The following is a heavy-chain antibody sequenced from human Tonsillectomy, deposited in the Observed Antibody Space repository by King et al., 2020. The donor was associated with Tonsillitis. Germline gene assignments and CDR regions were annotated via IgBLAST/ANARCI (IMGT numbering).Heavy chain of an antibody. Sequence: VQLQQWGAGLLKPSETLSLTCAVYGGSFSGYYWSWIRQPPGKGLEWIGEINHSGSTNYNPSLKSRVTVSVDTSKNQFSLKLSSVTAADTAVYYCARRETNSSGSVDYWGQGTLVTVSS. J-gene: IGHJ4*02. CDR1: GGSFSGYY. CDR3: ARRETNSSGSVDY. D-gene: IGHD3-10*01. CDR2: INHSGST. V-gene: IGHV4-34*01.